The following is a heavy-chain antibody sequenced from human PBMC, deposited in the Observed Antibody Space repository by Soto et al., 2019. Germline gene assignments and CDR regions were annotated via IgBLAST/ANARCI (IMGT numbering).Heavy chain of an antibody. Sequence: GGSLRLSCAASGFTFSSYAMSWVRQAPGKGLEWVSAISGSGGSTYYADSVKGRFTISRDNSKNTLYLQMNSLRAEDTAVYYCAKDGRYNFDWLSGGDYWGQGTLVTVSS. J-gene: IGHJ4*02. CDR1: GFTFSSYA. CDR2: ISGSGGST. D-gene: IGHD3-9*01. CDR3: AKDGRYNFDWLSGGDY. V-gene: IGHV3-23*01.